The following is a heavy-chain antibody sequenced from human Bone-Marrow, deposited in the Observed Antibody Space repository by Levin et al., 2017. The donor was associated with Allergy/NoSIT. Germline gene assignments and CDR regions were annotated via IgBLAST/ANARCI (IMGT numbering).Heavy chain of an antibody. V-gene: IGHV4-59*08. CDR2: IDDSGST. Sequence: SETLSLTCSVSGDSMRSYYWSWIRQPPGKGLEWIGYIDDSGSTTYNPSLKSRVTMSVETSNKKFSLRLNSVTAADTAVYYCAGLGTYYDANGYCRAFDYWGQGTLVIVSS. CDR3: AGLGTYYDANGYCRAFDY. CDR1: GDSMRSYY. D-gene: IGHD3-22*01. J-gene: IGHJ4*02.